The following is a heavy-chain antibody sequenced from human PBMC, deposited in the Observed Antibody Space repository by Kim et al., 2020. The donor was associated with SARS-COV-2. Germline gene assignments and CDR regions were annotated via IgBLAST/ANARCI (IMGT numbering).Heavy chain of an antibody. J-gene: IGHJ3*02. V-gene: IGHV4-34*01. Sequence: TPSLKSRVTISVDTSKNQFSRKLSSVTAADTAVYYCARGAYSGSYLGRDIWGQGTMVTVSS. CDR3: ARGAYSGSYLGRDI. D-gene: IGHD1-26*01.